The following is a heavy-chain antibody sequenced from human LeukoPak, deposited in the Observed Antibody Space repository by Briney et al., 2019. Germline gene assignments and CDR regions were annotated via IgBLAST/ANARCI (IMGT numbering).Heavy chain of an antibody. V-gene: IGHV3-48*04. J-gene: IGHJ4*02. CDR3: ARDLADY. CDR2: ISSTGGTI. CDR1: GFTFSSNS. Sequence: QTGGSLRLSCAASGFTFSSNSMNWVRQAPGKGLEWVSYISSTGGTIYYADSMKGRFTISRDNAKNSQYLQMNSLRAEDTAVYYCARDLADYWGQGTLVTVSS.